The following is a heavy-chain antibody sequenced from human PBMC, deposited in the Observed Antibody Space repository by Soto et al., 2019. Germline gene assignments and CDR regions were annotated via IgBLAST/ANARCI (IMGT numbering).Heavy chain of an antibody. Sequence: QIQLVQSGAEVKKPGASVKVSCKASGYTFTSYGISWVRQAPGQGLEWMGWINGYNGNTNYAQKRQGRVTMTTDTSTTTAYMELRSLRSDDTAVYYCARVRGYDSSGYSPLWGQGTLVTVSS. J-gene: IGHJ4*02. CDR3: ARVRGYDSSGYSPL. CDR1: GYTFTSYG. V-gene: IGHV1-18*01. D-gene: IGHD3-22*01. CDR2: INGYNGNT.